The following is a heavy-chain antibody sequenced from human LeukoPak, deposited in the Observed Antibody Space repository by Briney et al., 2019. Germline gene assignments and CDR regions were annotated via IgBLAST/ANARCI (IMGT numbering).Heavy chain of an antibody. D-gene: IGHD3-22*01. V-gene: IGHV5-51*01. Sequence: GESLQISCKGSGLSFTTSRIGWVRQMPGKGLEWMGIIYPGDSDTRYYPSFQGQVTSSADKSISTAYLQWRSLKAADTAMYYCVRHLGGYPSYYFDNWGQGTLVTVSS. J-gene: IGHJ4*02. CDR3: VRHLGGYPSYYFDN. CDR1: GLSFTTSR. CDR2: IYPGDSDT.